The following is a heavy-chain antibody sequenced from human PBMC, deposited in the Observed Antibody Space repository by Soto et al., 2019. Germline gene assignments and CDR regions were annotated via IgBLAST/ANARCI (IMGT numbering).Heavy chain of an antibody. CDR2: INPSGGST. CDR1: GYTFTSYY. J-gene: IGHJ6*03. Sequence: ASVKVSCKASGYTFTSYYMHWVRQAPGQGLEWMGIINPSGGSTSYAQKFQGRVTMTRDTSTSTVYMELSSLRSEDTAVYYCAAEIDYGGYYYYYMDVWGKGTTVTVSS. D-gene: IGHD4-17*01. V-gene: IGHV1-46*01. CDR3: AAEIDYGGYYYYYMDV.